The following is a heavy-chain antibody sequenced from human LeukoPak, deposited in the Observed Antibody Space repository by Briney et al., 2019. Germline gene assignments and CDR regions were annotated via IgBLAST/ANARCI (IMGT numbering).Heavy chain of an antibody. V-gene: IGHV3-7*03. CDR2: IKQDGSEI. Sequence: PGGSLGLSCAASGFTFSDYWMTWVRQAPGKGLEWVANIKQDGSEIHYVDSVKGRFTISRVNAKNSLYLQMNCLRAEDTAVYYCARDGGYCSGGTCYSTHWGQGTLVTVPS. J-gene: IGHJ4*02. CDR3: ARDGGYCSGGTCYSTH. CDR1: GFTFSDYW. D-gene: IGHD2-15*01.